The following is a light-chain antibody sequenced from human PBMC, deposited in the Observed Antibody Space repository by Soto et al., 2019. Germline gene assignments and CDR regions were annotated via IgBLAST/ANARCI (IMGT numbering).Light chain of an antibody. CDR2: SAS. CDR3: QHLNSYPIT. CDR1: QGISSD. V-gene: IGKV1-9*01. Sequence: DIQLTQSPSFLSASVGDRVTITCRASQGISSDFAWYQQKPGKAPNLLIYSASTLQNGVPSRFSGSQSGTEFTLTISSLQPEDFATYYCQHLNSYPITFGQGTRLEIK. J-gene: IGKJ5*01.